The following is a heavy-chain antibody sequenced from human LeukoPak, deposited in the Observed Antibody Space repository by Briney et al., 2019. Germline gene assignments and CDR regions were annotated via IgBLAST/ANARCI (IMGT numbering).Heavy chain of an antibody. V-gene: IGHV3-48*02. CDR3: ARDNYGDYVEVFDY. D-gene: IGHD4-17*01. CDR1: GFTFTTYA. CDR2: ISGTGGTI. J-gene: IGHJ4*02. Sequence: GGSLRLSCAASGFTFTTYAMNWVRHAPGKGLEWLSYISGTGGTIYYADSVKGRFTISRDNPKDSLFLHMNSLRDEDTAVYYCARDNYGDYVEVFDYWGQGTLVTVSS.